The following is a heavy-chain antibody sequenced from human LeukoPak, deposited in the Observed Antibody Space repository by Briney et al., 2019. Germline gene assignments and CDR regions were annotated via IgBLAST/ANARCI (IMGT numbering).Heavy chain of an antibody. Sequence: SETLSLTCTVSGGSISSSSYYWSWIRQPPGKGLEWIGEINHSGSTNYNPSLKSRVTISVDTSKNQFSLKLSSVTAADTAVYYCARRPTSPYCSSTSCYLIGSSRGPYYYYYMDVWGKGTTVTISS. J-gene: IGHJ6*03. CDR2: INHSGST. D-gene: IGHD2-2*01. CDR3: ARRPTSPYCSSTSCYLIGSSRGPYYYYYMDV. CDR1: GGSISSSSYY. V-gene: IGHV4-39*07.